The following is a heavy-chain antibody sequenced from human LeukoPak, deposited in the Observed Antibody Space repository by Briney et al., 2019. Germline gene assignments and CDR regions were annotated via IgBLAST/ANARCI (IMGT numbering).Heavy chain of an antibody. CDR3: AKDPYGSGSLFDY. CDR2: ITGTGGTA. D-gene: IGHD3-10*01. CDR1: GFTFSDYA. Sequence: GGSLRLSCAASGFTFSDYALSWVRQAPVKGLEWVSTITGTGGTAYYADSVKGRFTISRDNSKNTLYLQMNSLRAEDTAVYYCAKDPYGSGSLFDYWGQGTLVTVSS. V-gene: IGHV3-23*01. J-gene: IGHJ4*02.